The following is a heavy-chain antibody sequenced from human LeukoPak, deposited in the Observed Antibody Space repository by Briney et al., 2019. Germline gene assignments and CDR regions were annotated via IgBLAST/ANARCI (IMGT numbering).Heavy chain of an antibody. V-gene: IGHV3-13*01. CDR1: GFTFSSYD. CDR3: ARGGMDV. J-gene: IGHJ6*02. CDR2: IGTAGGT. Sequence: GGSLRLSCAASGFTFSSYDMHWVRHATGKGLEWVSAIGTAGGTYYPGSVKGRFTISRENAKNSLYLQMNSLRAGDTAVYYCARGGMDVWGQGTTVTVSS.